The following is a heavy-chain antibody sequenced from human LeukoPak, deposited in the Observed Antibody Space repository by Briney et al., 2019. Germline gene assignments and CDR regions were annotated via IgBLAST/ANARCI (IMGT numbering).Heavy chain of an antibody. J-gene: IGHJ4*02. V-gene: IGHV3-23*01. CDR3: AKLLAVVVAATRPDY. CDR2: ITGSGGTT. D-gene: IGHD2-15*01. Sequence: PGGSLRLSCAASGFTFSSYGMSWVRQAPGKGPQWVSAITGSGGTTYYADSVKGRFTISRDSSKNTLYLQMNSLRAEDTAVYYCAKLLAVVVAATRPDYWGQGTLVTVSS. CDR1: GFTFSSYG.